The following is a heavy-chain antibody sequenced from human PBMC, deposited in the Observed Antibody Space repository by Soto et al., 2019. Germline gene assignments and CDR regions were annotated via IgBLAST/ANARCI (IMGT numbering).Heavy chain of an antibody. CDR3: AWGQSNSCDY. V-gene: IGHV3-7*04. J-gene: IGHJ4*02. CDR1: GFTFGNYW. CDR2: IKPDGGEQ. Sequence: EVQLVESGGGLVQPGGSLRLSCEASGFTFGNYWMNWVRQTPGKGLEWVANIKPDGGEQYYVDSVKGRFTISRDNAKDSLYLQMSSLRGDDTAVYYCAWGQSNSCDYWGQGTLVTVSS.